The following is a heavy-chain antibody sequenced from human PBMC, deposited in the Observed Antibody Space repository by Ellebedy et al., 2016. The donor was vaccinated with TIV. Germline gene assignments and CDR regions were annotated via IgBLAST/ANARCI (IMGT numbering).Heavy chain of an antibody. D-gene: IGHD4-17*01. CDR1: GFTFTTFG. Sequence: PGGSLRLSCEASGFTFTTFGMHWVRQAPGKGLEWVAVISYDGSNKYYADSVKGRFTISRDKSKNTLNLQMNSLRSDDTAVYYCARGMVTTEGDPLDYWGQGTLVTVSS. CDR3: ARGMVTTEGDPLDY. CDR2: ISYDGSNK. J-gene: IGHJ4*02. V-gene: IGHV3-30*03.